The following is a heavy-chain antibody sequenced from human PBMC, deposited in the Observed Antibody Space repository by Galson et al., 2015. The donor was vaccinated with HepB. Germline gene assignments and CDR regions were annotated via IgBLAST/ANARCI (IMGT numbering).Heavy chain of an antibody. V-gene: IGHV4-4*07. CDR3: ARDLDIVVVPAAMVGYNWFDP. J-gene: IGHJ5*02. CDR1: GGSISSYY. Sequence: SETLSLTCTVSGGSISSYYWSWIRQPAGKGLEWIGRIYTSGSTNYNPSLKSRVTMSVDTSKNQFSLKLSSVTAADTAVYYCARDLDIVVVPAAMVGYNWFDPWGQGTLVTVSS. CDR2: IYTSGST. D-gene: IGHD2-2*01.